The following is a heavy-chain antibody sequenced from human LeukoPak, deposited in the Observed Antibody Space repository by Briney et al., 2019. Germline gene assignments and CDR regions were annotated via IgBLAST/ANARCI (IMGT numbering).Heavy chain of an antibody. J-gene: IGHJ3*02. D-gene: IGHD1-14*01. CDR2: IIPIFGTA. CDR1: GGTFSSYA. CDR3: ARVSHRGAFDI. V-gene: IGHV1-69*05. Sequence: ASVKVSCKASGGTFSSYAISWVRQAPGQGLEWMGRIIPIFGTANYAQKFQGRVTITTDESTGTAYMELSSLRSEDTAVYYCARVSHRGAFDIWGQGTMVTVSS.